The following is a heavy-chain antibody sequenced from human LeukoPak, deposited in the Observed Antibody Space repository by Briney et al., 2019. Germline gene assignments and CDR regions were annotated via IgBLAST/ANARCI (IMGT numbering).Heavy chain of an antibody. CDR3: ASRYSYSSSWYAFDI. D-gene: IGHD6-13*01. CDR1: GGSISDTNYY. Sequence: SETLSLTCTVSGGSISDTNYYWVWIRQPPGKGLEWIASLHYSGSTFYNPSLKSRVTTSIDTSKNQFSLKLSSVTAADTAVYYCASRYSYSSSWYAFDIWGQGTMVTVSS. CDR2: LHYSGST. J-gene: IGHJ3*02. V-gene: IGHV4-39*07.